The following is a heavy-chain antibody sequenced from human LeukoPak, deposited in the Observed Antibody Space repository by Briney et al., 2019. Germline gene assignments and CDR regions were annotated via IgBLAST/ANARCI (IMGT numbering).Heavy chain of an antibody. D-gene: IGHD2-21*01. J-gene: IGHJ5*01. Sequence: PGGSLRLSCVASGFIFSDYYMAWIRQSPGKGLEWVSYISGSGSTISYADSVNGRFTISRDNAKNSLYLQMSSLRPEDTAMYYCARDWNQLLYNWYDSWGQGTLVTGSS. CDR1: GFIFSDYY. CDR3: ARDWNQLLYNWYDS. CDR2: ISGSGSTI. V-gene: IGHV3-11*01.